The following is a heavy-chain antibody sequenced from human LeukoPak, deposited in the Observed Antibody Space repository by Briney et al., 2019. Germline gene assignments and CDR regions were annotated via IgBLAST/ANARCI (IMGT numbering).Heavy chain of an antibody. V-gene: IGHV3-64*01. D-gene: IGHD6-19*01. CDR1: GFTFSSYA. CDR2: ISSNGGST. J-gene: IGHJ4*02. CDR3: ARSAEEYSSGWYYFDY. Sequence: GGSLRLSCAASGFTFSSYAMHWVRQAPGKGLEYVSAISSNGGSTCYANSVKGRFTISRDNSKNTLYLQMGSLRAEDMAVYYCARSAEEYSSGWYYFDYWGQGTLVTVSS.